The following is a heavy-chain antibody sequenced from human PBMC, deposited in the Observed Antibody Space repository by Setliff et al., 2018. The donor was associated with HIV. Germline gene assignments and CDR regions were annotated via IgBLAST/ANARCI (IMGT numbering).Heavy chain of an antibody. CDR3: ARGAVLGVEGDAFDI. CDR1: GGSISSSSYY. CDR2: GFETGTT. J-gene: IGHJ3*02. Sequence: SETLSLTCIVSGGSISSSSYYWGWIRQAPGKRLEWIGNGFETGTTYYNPSLKNRVTISLDTSNIQFSMTLRSVTAADTAVYYCARGAVLGVEGDAFDIGGPGKMVTVSS. V-gene: IGHV4-39*02. D-gene: IGHD3-10*01.